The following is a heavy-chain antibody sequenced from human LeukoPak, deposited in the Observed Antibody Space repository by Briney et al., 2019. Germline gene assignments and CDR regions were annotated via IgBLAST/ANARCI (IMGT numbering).Heavy chain of an antibody. Sequence: GGSLRLSCAASGFTFSSYSMNWVRQAPGKGLEWVSSICSTSRCIFYADSVKGRFTISRDNAKSSLYLQMNDLRAEDTAVYYCARDRGYSYGYSSPQEGWFDPWGQGTLVTVSS. D-gene: IGHD5-18*01. CDR2: ICSTSRCI. CDR1: GFTFSSYS. CDR3: ARDRGYSYGYSSPQEGWFDP. J-gene: IGHJ5*02. V-gene: IGHV3-21*04.